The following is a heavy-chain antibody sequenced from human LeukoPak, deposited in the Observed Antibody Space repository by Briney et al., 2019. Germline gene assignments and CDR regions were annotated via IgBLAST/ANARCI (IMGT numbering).Heavy chain of an antibody. CDR3: ANEGHQFRRYLDA. CDR1: GFMFSRLG. D-gene: IGHD5-24*01. V-gene: IGHV3-33*06. Sequence: PGGSLRLSCAASGFMFSRLGMLWVRQAPGEGLEWVAMIWHDGSVEEYADSVKGRFTISRDNSQNTLYLQMNSLRDDDTAVYYCANEGHQFRRYLDAWGKGTTVTVSS. J-gene: IGHJ6*03. CDR2: IWHDGSVE.